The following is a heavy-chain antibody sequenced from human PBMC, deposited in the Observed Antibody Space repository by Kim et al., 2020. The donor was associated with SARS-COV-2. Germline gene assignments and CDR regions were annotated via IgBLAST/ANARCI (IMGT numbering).Heavy chain of an antibody. D-gene: IGHD3-16*02. V-gene: IGHV4-34*01. Sequence: SETLSLTCAVYGGSFSGYYWSWIRQPPGKGLEWIGEINHSGSTNYNPSLKSRVTISVDTSKNQFSLKLSSVTAADTAVYYCARGRVWGSYRYSYDYWGQGTLVTVSS. CDR1: GGSFSGYY. CDR3: ARGRVWGSYRYSYDY. J-gene: IGHJ4*02. CDR2: INHSGST.